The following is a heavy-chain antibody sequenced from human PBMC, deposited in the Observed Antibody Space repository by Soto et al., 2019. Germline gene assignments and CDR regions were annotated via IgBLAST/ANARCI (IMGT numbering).Heavy chain of an antibody. CDR1: GFTFSSYW. Sequence: EVQLVESGGGLVQPGGSLRLSCAASGFTFSSYWMHWVRQAPGKGLVWVSRINSDGSSTSYADSVKGRFTISRDNAKNTLYLQMNSLRAEDTAVYYCARAGVDILTGYSKGMDVWGQGTTVTVSS. CDR2: INSDGSST. CDR3: ARAGVDILTGYSKGMDV. D-gene: IGHD3-9*01. J-gene: IGHJ6*02. V-gene: IGHV3-74*01.